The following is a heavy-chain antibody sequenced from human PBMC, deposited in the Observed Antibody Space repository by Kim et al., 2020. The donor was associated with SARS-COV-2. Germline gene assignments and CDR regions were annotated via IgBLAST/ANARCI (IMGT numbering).Heavy chain of an antibody. J-gene: IGHJ6*02. D-gene: IGHD3-22*01. CDR3: ARPFLPTMMTLGYYYYGMDV. CDR1: GFTFSSYG. CDR2: ISYDGSNK. V-gene: IGHV3-33*05. Sequence: GGSLRLSCAASGFTFSSYGMHWVRQAPGKGLEWVAVISYDGSNKYYADSVKGRFTISRDNSKNTLYLQMNSLRAEDTAVYYCARPFLPTMMTLGYYYYGMDVWGQGTTVTVSS.